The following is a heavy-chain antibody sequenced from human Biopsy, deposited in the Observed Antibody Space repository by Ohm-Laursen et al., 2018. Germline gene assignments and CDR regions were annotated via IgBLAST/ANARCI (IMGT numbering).Heavy chain of an antibody. V-gene: IGHV4-38-2*01. CDR2: IFKDGNT. CDR3: ARVGSGWAPFDK. CDR1: GYSISSDYR. Sequence: SDTLSLTCAVSGYSISSDYRWGWIRQAPGKTLEWLGNIFKDGNTHYNPSLRSRLIISIDTSKNQLSLMMTSVSGADTAVYFCARVGSGWAPFDKWGPGTLVTVSS. J-gene: IGHJ4*02. D-gene: IGHD6-19*01.